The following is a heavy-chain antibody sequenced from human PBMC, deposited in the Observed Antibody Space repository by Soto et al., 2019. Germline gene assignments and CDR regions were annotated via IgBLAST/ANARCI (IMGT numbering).Heavy chain of an antibody. Sequence: GGSLRLSCAASGFTFSNAWMNWVRQAPGKGLEWVGRIKSKTDGGTTDYAAPVKGRFTISRDDSKNTLYLQMNSLKTEDTAVYYCTTDKTAEDTMVRGVIIPGRLYYYYYYGMDVWGQGTTVTVSS. V-gene: IGHV3-15*07. CDR3: TTDKTAEDTMVRGVIIPGRLYYYYYYGMDV. CDR1: GFTFSNAW. CDR2: IKSKTDGGTT. D-gene: IGHD3-10*01. J-gene: IGHJ6*02.